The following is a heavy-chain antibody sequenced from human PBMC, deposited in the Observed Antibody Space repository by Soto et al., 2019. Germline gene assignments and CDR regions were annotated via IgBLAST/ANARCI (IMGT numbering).Heavy chain of an antibody. J-gene: IGHJ4*02. CDR1: GYTFTGLY. Sequence: ASVKVSCKASGYTFTGLYIHWVRQAPGQGLEWMGWISAYNGNTNYAQKLQGRVTMTTDTSTSTAYMELRSLRSDDTAVYYCARDKTIFGVVTGYWGQGTLVTVSS. V-gene: IGHV1-18*01. D-gene: IGHD3-3*01. CDR3: ARDKTIFGVVTGY. CDR2: ISAYNGNT.